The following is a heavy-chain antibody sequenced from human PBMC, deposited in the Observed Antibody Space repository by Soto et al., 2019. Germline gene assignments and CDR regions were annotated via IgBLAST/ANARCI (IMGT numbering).Heavy chain of an antibody. CDR1: GFTFSSYA. J-gene: IGHJ3*02. CDR2: ISGSGGST. Sequence: PGGSLRLSCAASGFTFSSYAMSWVRQAPGKGLEWVSAISGSGGSTYYADTVKGRFTISRDNSKNTLYLQMNSLRAEDTAVYYCAKFFGIAAAGENDAFDIWGQGTMVTVSS. CDR3: AKFFGIAAAGENDAFDI. V-gene: IGHV3-23*01. D-gene: IGHD6-13*01.